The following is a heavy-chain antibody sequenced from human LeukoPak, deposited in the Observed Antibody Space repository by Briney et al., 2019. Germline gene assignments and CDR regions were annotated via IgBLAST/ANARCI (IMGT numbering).Heavy chain of an antibody. D-gene: IGHD6-13*01. V-gene: IGHV6-1*01. J-gene: IGHJ5*02. CDR2: TYYRSKWYN. Sequence: SQTLSLTCAISGDSVSSNSAAWNWIRQSPSRGLEWLGRTYYRSKWYNDYAVSVKSRITINPDTSKNQFSLQLNSVTPEATAVYYCAREQQQLVGSNWFDPWGQGTLVTVSS. CDR1: GDSVSSNSAA. CDR3: AREQQQLVGSNWFDP.